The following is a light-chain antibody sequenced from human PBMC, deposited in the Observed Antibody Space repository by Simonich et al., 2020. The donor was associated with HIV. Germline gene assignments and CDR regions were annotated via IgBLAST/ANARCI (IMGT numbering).Light chain of an antibody. Sequence: EIGLTQSPATLSLSPGDRATLSCRARQSVSSYLAWYQQKPGLAPRLLIYDASSRATGIPDRFSGSGSGTDFTLTISRLEPEDFAVYYCQQYGSSPYTFGQGTKLEIK. V-gene: IGKV3D-20*01. CDR2: DAS. CDR1: QSVSSY. J-gene: IGKJ2*01. CDR3: QQYGSSPYT.